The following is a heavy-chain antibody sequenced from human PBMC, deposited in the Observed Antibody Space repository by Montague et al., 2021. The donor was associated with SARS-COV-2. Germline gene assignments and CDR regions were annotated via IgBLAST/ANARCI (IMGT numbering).Heavy chain of an antibody. CDR1: GFTFSSYE. J-gene: IGHJ2*01. V-gene: IGHV3-48*03. Sequence: SRRLSCSASGFTFSSYEMNWVRQAPGKGLEWVSYISSRGSTIYYADSVKGRFTISRDNAKNSLYLQMNSLRAEDTAVYYCARDRSYYDSSDFDLWGRGTLVTVSS. CDR3: ARDRSYYDSSDFDL. CDR2: ISSRGSTI. D-gene: IGHD3-22*01.